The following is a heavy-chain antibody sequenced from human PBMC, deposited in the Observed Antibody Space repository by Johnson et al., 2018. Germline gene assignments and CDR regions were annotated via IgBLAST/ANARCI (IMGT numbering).Heavy chain of an antibody. CDR3: AKDMGSSWLVGYFQH. D-gene: IGHD6-19*01. Sequence: VQLVQSGGGVVQPGRSLRLSCAASGFTFSSYGMHWVRQATGKGLEWVSGISWNAGSIGYADSVKGRFTISRDNAKNSLYLQMNSLRDEDPALYYCAKDMGSSWLVGYFQHWGQGTLGTVSS. J-gene: IGHJ1*01. CDR1: GFTFSSYG. CDR2: ISWNAGSI. V-gene: IGHV3-9*01.